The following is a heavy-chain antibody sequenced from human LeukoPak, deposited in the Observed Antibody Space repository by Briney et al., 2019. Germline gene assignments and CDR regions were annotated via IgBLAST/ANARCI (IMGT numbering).Heavy chain of an antibody. CDR3: AKDSTGSYYAY. Sequence: PGGSLRLCCAASGFAFSSYAMSWLRKAPGEGLNRVSTSRGGGGSTHYADSGKGRFTISRDNPKNTLYLQMNSLRAEDTAVYSCAKDSTGSYYAYWGQGTLVTVSS. CDR1: GFAFSSYA. J-gene: IGHJ4*02. D-gene: IGHD1-26*01. CDR2: SRGGGGST. V-gene: IGHV3-23*01.